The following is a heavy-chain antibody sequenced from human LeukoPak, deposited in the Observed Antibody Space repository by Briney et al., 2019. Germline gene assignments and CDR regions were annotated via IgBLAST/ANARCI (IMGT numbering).Heavy chain of an antibody. D-gene: IGHD5-12*01. V-gene: IGHV4-59*08. Sequence: PSETLSLTCAVYGGSFSGYYWSWIRQPPGKGLEWIGYMLYRGSTNYNPSLKSRVTISIDASKSQFSLKLTSVTGADTALYYCARQVGRGAYDAWYFDHWGPGTLVTVSS. CDR2: MLYRGST. CDR3: ARQVGRGAYDAWYFDH. J-gene: IGHJ4*02. CDR1: GGSFSGYY.